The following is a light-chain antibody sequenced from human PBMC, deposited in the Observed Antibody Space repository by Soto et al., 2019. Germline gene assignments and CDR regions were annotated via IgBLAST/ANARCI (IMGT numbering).Light chain of an antibody. CDR3: QQCYSTRLFS. CDR1: QSVLYSSNNKNY. V-gene: IGKV4-1*01. J-gene: IGKJ3*01. CDR2: WAS. Sequence: DIVMTQSPDSLAVSLGERATINCKSSQSVLYSSNNKNYLAWYQQKPGQPPKLLIYWASTRESGVPDRFSGSGSGADFTLTISSLQAEDVAVYCCQQCYSTRLFSFGPGTKVDIK.